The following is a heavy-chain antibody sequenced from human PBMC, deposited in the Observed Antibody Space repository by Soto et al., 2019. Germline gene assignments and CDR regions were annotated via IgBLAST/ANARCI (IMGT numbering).Heavy chain of an antibody. V-gene: IGHV4-38-2*01. CDR3: ARVILNSHLDY. J-gene: IGHJ4*02. Sequence: PSETLSLTCAVSGYLISSGYYLGWILQPPWKGLEWIGNVFHSGSTYYTPSLKSRATISVDTSNNQVSLRLTSVTAADAAVYYCARVILNSHLDYWGQGTLVTVSS. D-gene: IGHD4-4*01. CDR1: GYLISSGYY. CDR2: VFHSGST.